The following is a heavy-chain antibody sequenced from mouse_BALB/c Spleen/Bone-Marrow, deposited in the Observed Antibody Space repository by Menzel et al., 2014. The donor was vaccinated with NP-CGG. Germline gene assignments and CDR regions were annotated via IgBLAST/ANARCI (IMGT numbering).Heavy chain of an antibody. CDR3: VLITPVVSDY. V-gene: IGHV1-7*01. CDR2: INPSTGYT. J-gene: IGHJ2*01. Sequence: DQLQQSGAELAKPGVSVKMSCKASGYTFTTYWMHWVKQRPGQGLEWIGYINPSTGYTEYIQKFKDKATLTADKSSSTAYMQLNSLTSEDSSVYYCVLITPVVSDYWGQGTTLTVSS. CDR1: GYTFTTYW. D-gene: IGHD1-1*01.